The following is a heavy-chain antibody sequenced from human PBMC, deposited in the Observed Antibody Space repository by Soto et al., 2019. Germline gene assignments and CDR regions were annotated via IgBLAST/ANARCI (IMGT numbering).Heavy chain of an antibody. CDR2: ISAYNGNT. CDR1: GYTFTSYG. CDR3: ARDYPITIFGVVPGYFDY. Sequence: GASVKVSCKASGYTFTSYGISWVRQAPGQRLEWMGWISAYNGNTNYAQKLQGRGTMTTDTTTSTAYIELRSLRSDDTAVYYCARDYPITIFGVVPGYFDYWGQGTLVTVSS. D-gene: IGHD3-3*01. J-gene: IGHJ4*02. V-gene: IGHV1-18*01.